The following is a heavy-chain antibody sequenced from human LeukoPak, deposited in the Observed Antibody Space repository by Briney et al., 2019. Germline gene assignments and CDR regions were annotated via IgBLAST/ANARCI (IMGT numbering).Heavy chain of an antibody. J-gene: IGHJ1*01. CDR2: IYYSGST. V-gene: IGHV4-39*01. D-gene: IGHD3-22*01. Sequence: SETLSLTCTVSGGSISSYYWGWIRQPPGKGLEWIGSIYYSGSTYYNPSLKSRVTISVDTSKNQFSLKLSSVTAADTAVYYCARRTYYYDSSGPARGYFQHWGQGTLVTVSS. CDR3: ARRTYYYDSSGPARGYFQH. CDR1: GGSISSYY.